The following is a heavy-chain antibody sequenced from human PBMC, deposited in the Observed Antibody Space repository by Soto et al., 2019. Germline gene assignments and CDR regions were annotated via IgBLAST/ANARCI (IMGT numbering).Heavy chain of an antibody. CDR3: ATSLGVGTQPEI. J-gene: IGHJ4*02. V-gene: IGHV4-34*01. CDR2: ISPSGTT. Sequence: PSETLSLTCAVYGGSFSNNYWTWFRQPPGKGLEWIGEISPSGTTKYIPSLKSRGTISVDTSRKQLFLKVPSVSPADTAVYYCATSLGVGTQPEIWGPGTLVTVSS. CDR1: GGSFSNNY. D-gene: IGHD2-21*02.